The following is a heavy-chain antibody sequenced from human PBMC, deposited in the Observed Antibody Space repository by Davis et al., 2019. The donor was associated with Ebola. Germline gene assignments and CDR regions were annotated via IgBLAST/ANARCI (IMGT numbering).Heavy chain of an antibody. CDR2: INTASTTI. D-gene: IGHD3-3*01. CDR1: GFTFRAYA. CDR3: ATDYDFWSGRRQLDF. Sequence: GESLKISCSVSGFTFRAYAMNWVRQAPGKGLEWVSYINTASTTILYADSVKGRFTISRENAKNSLYLQMSSLRVEDTAIYYCATDYDFWSGRRQLDFWGQGTLVTVSS. J-gene: IGHJ4*02. V-gene: IGHV3-48*04.